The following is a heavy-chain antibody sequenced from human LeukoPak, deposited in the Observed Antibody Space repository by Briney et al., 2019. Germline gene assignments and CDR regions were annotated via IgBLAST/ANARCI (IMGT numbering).Heavy chain of an antibody. J-gene: IGHJ4*02. V-gene: IGHV3-20*04. CDR1: GFNFDDSG. CDR3: AREVQLERLGFGKEGSAFDY. CDR2: INWSGAGT. D-gene: IGHD1-1*01. Sequence: PGGSLRLSCAASGFNFDDSGMSWVRHAPGKGLEWVSGINWSGAGTGYADSVKGRFTISRDNAKNSLYLQMNSLRAEDTAVYYCAREVQLERLGFGKEGSAFDYWGQGTLVTVSS.